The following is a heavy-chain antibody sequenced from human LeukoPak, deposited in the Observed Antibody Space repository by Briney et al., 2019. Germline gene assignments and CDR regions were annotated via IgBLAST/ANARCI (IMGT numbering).Heavy chain of an antibody. J-gene: IGHJ4*02. Sequence: GGSLRLSCAASGFTFSSYGMHWVRQAPGKGLEWVAFIRYDGSNKYYADSVKGRFTISRDNSKNTLYLQMNSLRAEDTAVYYCAKDHGIAAAGAEDYWGQGTLVTVSS. CDR3: AKDHGIAAAGAEDY. D-gene: IGHD6-13*01. CDR2: IRYDGSNK. V-gene: IGHV3-30*02. CDR1: GFTFSSYG.